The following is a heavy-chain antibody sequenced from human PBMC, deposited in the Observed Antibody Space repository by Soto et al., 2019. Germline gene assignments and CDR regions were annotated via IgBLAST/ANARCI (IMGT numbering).Heavy chain of an antibody. CDR2: ISGNNGNT. J-gene: IGHJ6*02. V-gene: IGHV1-18*01. CDR1: GYSFHTYA. CDR3: AREYGMDV. Sequence: QVQLVQSGAEVKKPGASVNVSCKASGYSFHTYAISWVRQAPGQGLEWVGWISGNNGNTNYAQKCQGRVTLTTDTSTKTASMELRSLTGDDTAVYYCAREYGMDVWGQGTTVTVSS.